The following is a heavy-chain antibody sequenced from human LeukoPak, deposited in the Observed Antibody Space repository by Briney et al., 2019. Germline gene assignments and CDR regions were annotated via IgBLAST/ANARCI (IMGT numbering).Heavy chain of an antibody. CDR1: GFTFSNYF. CDR2: ISKSGDVI. V-gene: IGHV3-23*01. CDR3: AKAKGHDIFTGSRIFAY. J-gene: IGHJ4*02. Sequence: GGSLRLSCAASGFTFSNYFVNWVRQAPGKGLEWVAKISKSGDVIYYVDSVRGRFTISRDDSKSTLYLQMNGLRAEDTAVYYSAKAKGHDIFTGSRIFAYWGQGTLVTVSS. D-gene: IGHD3-9*01.